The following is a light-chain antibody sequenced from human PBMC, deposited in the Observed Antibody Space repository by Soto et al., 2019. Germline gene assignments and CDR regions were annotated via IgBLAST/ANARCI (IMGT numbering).Light chain of an antibody. CDR1: QTVDSRY. J-gene: IGKJ1*01. CDR2: ATF. V-gene: IGKV3-20*01. CDR3: QQYDSTVWT. Sequence: EIVLTQSPGTLSLSPGETATLSCRASQTVDSRYLAWYQQKRGQASTLLIYATFSRATGVPDRFSGGGSGPDSTLTIRRLEPEDFAVYYCQQYDSTVWTFGQGTKVDIK.